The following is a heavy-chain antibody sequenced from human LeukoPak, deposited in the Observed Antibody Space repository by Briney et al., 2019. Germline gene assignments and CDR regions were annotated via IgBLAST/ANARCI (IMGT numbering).Heavy chain of an antibody. J-gene: IGHJ3*02. CDR1: GYTFTSYD. Sequence: ASVNVSCKASGYTFTSYDINWVRQATGQGLELMGWMHPNSGNTGYAQKFQGRVTMTRNTSISTAYMELSSLRSEDTAVYYCARDVRLPRRAFDIWGQGTMVTVSS. D-gene: IGHD5-18*01. CDR2: MHPNSGNT. CDR3: ARDVRLPRRAFDI. V-gene: IGHV1-8*01.